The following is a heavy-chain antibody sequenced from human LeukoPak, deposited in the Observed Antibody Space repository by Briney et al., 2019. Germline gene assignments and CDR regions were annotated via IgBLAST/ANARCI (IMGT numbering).Heavy chain of an antibody. V-gene: IGHV3-21*01. J-gene: IGHJ6*03. CDR2: ISSSSSYI. D-gene: IGHD3-22*01. CDR3: ARDTPRTNYHDSSGYYYYYYYMDV. CDR1: GFTFSSYS. Sequence: PGGSLRLSCAASGFTFSSYSMNWVRQAPGKGLEWVSSISSSSSYIYYADSVKGRFTISRDNAKNSLYLQMNSLRAEDTAVYYCARDTPRTNYHDSSGYYYYYYYMDVWGKGTTVTISS.